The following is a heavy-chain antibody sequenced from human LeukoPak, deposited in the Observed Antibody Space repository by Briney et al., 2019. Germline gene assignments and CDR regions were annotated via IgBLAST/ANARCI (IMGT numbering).Heavy chain of an antibody. CDR2: IKQDGSKK. J-gene: IGHJ4*02. V-gene: IGHV3-7*04. CDR1: GFPFSSYW. Sequence: GGSLRLSCVASGFPFSSYWMTWVRQAPGKGLEWVANIKQDGSKKSYVDSVKGRFTISRDNAKNSLYLQMNSLRAEDTAIYYCTRVCYIDEGIDYWGQGTLVTVPS. CDR3: TRVCYIDEGIDY. D-gene: IGHD2-15*01.